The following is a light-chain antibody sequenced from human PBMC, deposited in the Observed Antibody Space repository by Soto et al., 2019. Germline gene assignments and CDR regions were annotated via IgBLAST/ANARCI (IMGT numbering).Light chain of an antibody. CDR1: QSVSRSY. CDR3: QQYGSSPGT. J-gene: IGKJ1*01. CDR2: GAS. V-gene: IGKV3-20*01. Sequence: EIVLTQSPGTLCLSPGGRATLACRSSQSVSRSYLAWYQQKPGQAPRLVIYGASSRATGIPDRFSGSGSGTDFTLTISRLEPEDFAVYYCQQYGSSPGTFGQGTKVDIK.